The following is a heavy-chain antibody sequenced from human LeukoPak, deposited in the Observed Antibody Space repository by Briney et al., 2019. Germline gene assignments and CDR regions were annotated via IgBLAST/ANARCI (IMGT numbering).Heavy chain of an antibody. CDR1: GFTFSSYA. Sequence: GGSLRLSCAASGFTFSSYAMSWVRQAPGKGLEWVSTISGSASSTYNAESVRGRFTVSRDNSKNTLSLQMNSPTAEDTAVYFCAKGVTATRPDYFDNWGQGTLVSVSS. J-gene: IGHJ4*02. CDR3: AKGVTATRPDYFDN. CDR2: ISGSASST. V-gene: IGHV3-23*01. D-gene: IGHD1-20*01.